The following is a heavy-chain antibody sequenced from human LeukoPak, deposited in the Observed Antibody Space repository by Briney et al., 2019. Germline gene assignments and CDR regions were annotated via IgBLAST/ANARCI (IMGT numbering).Heavy chain of an antibody. V-gene: IGHV3-53*01. CDR3: AKKRWELRGGYFDY. J-gene: IGHJ4*02. CDR1: GFTVSSSY. Sequence: GGSLRLSCTASGFTVSSSYMSWVRQAPGKGLEWVSIIYSDRNTYYAASVKGRFTISRDNSKNTLYLQMNSLRAEDTAVYYCAKKRWELRGGYFDYWGQGTLVTVSS. D-gene: IGHD1-26*01. CDR2: IYSDRNT.